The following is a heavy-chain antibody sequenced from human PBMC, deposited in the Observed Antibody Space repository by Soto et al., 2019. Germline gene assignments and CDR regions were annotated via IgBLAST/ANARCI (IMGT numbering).Heavy chain of an antibody. V-gene: IGHV1-2*02. Sequence: ASVEVSCKASGYTFTGYYMHWVRQAPGQGLEWMGWINPNSGGTNYAQKFQGRVTMTRDTSISTAYMELSRLRSDDTAVYYCARGADIVLMVYATYFDYWGQGTRVTVSS. D-gene: IGHD2-8*01. J-gene: IGHJ4*02. CDR2: INPNSGGT. CDR3: ARGADIVLMVYATYFDY. CDR1: GYTFTGYY.